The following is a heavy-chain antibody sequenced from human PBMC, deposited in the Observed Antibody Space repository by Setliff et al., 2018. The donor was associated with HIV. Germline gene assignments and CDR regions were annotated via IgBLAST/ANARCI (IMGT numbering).Heavy chain of an antibody. Sequence: ASVKVSCKASGYTFSDYEIHWLRQAPGQGPEWLGWINTEHGGAYYAQQFQGRVSVTRDTSISTVYMELSSLKSDDTAIYYCATTEGGYTFNSDSSGSRYFDHGGQGTLVTVS. V-gene: IGHV1-2*02. CDR1: GYTFSDYE. CDR2: INTEHGGA. J-gene: IGHJ4*02. CDR3: ATTEGGYTFNSDSSGSRYFDH. D-gene: IGHD3-22*01.